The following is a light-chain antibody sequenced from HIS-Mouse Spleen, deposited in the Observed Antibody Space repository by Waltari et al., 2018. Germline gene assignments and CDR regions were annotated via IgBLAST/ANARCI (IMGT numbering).Light chain of an antibody. CDR2: EGS. J-gene: IGLJ2*01. CDR3: CSYAGSSTFVV. Sequence: QSALTQPASVSGSPGQSITISCTGTSRDVGSFNLVSWYQQHPGKAPKLMIYEGSKRPSGVSNRFSGSKSGNTASLTISGLQAEDEADYYCCSYAGSSTFVVFGGGTKLTAL. V-gene: IGLV2-23*01. CDR1: SRDVGSFNL.